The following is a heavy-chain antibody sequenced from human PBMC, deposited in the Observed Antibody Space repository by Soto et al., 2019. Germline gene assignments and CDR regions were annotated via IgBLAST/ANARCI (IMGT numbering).Heavy chain of an antibody. CDR1: GGTFGSYA. V-gene: IGHV1-69*13. CDR2: IIPIFGTA. J-gene: IGHJ5*02. Sequence: GASVKVSCNASGGTFGSYAISWVRQAPEQGLEWMGGIIPIFGTANYAQKFQGRVTITADESTSTAYMELSSLRSEDTAVYYCASLGYCSSTSCYERHWFDPWAQGTLVTVSS. CDR3: ASLGYCSSTSCYERHWFDP. D-gene: IGHD2-2*01.